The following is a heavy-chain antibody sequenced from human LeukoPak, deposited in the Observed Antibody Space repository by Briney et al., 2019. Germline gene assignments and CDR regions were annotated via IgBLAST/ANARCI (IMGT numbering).Heavy chain of an antibody. CDR2: ISYDGSNK. Sequence: GRSLRLSCAASGFTFSSYAMHWVRQAPGKGLEWVAVISYDGSNKYYADSVKGRFTISRDNSKNTLYLQMNSLRAEDTAVYYCARDYYGTSDYSFDYWGQGTLVTVSS. CDR1: GFTFSSYA. J-gene: IGHJ4*02. D-gene: IGHD3-10*01. CDR3: ARDYYGTSDYSFDY. V-gene: IGHV3-30*04.